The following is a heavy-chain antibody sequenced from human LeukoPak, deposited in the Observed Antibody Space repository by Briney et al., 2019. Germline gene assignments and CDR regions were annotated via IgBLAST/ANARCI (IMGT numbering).Heavy chain of an antibody. V-gene: IGHV3-21*01. D-gene: IGHD1-26*01. CDR3: ARGFGVGATWFDY. Sequence: GGSLRLSCAASGFTFSSYSMNWVRQAPGKGLEWVSSISSSSTYIYYADSVKGRFTISRDNAKNSLYLQMNSLRAEDTAVYYCARGFGVGATWFDYWGQGTLVTVSS. J-gene: IGHJ4*02. CDR2: ISSSSTYI. CDR1: GFTFSSYS.